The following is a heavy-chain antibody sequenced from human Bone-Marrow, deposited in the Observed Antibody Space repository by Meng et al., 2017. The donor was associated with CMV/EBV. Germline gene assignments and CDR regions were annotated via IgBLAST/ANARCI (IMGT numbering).Heavy chain of an antibody. CDR3: ARDGRVVPGRYYGMDV. Sequence: SETLSLTCTVSGGSISSSSYYWGWIRQPPGKGLEWIGSIYYSGSTYYNPSLKSRVTISVDTSKNQFSLKLSSVTAADTAVYYCARDGRVVPGRYYGMDVWGQGTTVTVSS. D-gene: IGHD2-2*01. CDR1: GGSISSSSYY. J-gene: IGHJ6*02. V-gene: IGHV4-39*07. CDR2: IYYSGST.